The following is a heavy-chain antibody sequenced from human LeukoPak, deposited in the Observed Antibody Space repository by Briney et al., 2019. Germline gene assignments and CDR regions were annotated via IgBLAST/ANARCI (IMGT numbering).Heavy chain of an antibody. J-gene: IGHJ4*02. V-gene: IGHV3-33*01. CDR1: GFTFSSYG. Sequence: GGSLRLSCAASGFTFSSYGMHWVRQAPGKGLEWVAVIWYDGSEKYYADSVKGRFTISRDNSKNTLYLQMNSLRAEDTAVYYCARGGTQWLVHDYWGQGTLVTVSS. CDR2: IWYDGSEK. CDR3: ARGGTQWLVHDY. D-gene: IGHD6-19*01.